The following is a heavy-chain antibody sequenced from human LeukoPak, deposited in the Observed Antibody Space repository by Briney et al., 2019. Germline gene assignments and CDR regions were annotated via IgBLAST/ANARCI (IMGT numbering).Heavy chain of an antibody. CDR3: ARDARQELLAGGFDF. Sequence: PSETLSLTCSVSGGSISSYYWSWIRQPPGKGLEWIGYIYYSGTTNYNPSLKSRVTISMDTSNNQFSLRLTSVTAADTAVYYCARDARQELLAGGFDFWGQGALVTVSS. CDR2: IYYSGTT. CDR1: GGSISSYY. V-gene: IGHV4-59*12. D-gene: IGHD3-10*01. J-gene: IGHJ4*02.